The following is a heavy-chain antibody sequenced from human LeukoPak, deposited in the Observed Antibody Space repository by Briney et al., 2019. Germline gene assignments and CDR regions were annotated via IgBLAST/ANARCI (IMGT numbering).Heavy chain of an antibody. V-gene: IGHV3-30-3*01. D-gene: IGHD2-2*01. CDR3: ARAGDIVVVPAAP. CDR2: ISYDGSNK. J-gene: IGHJ5*02. CDR1: GFTFSSYA. Sequence: GSLRLSCAASGFTFSSYAMHWVRQAPGKGLEWVAVISYDGSNKYYADSVKGRFTISRDNSKNTLYLQMNSLRAEDTAVYYCARAGDIVVVPAAPWGQGTLVTVSS.